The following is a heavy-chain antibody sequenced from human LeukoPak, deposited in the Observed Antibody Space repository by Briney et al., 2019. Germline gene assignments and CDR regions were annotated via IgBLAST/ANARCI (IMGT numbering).Heavy chain of an antibody. CDR1: GGSFSGYY. CDR2: IDHSGST. CDR3: ARVYSSSHNWFDT. J-gene: IGHJ5*02. Sequence: SETLSLTCAVYGGSFSGYYWTWIRQPPGKGLEWIGEIDHSGSTNYNPSLKSRVTMSVDTSKNQFSLNLSSLTAADTAVYYCARVYSSSHNWFDTWGQGTQVSVSS. D-gene: IGHD6-13*01. V-gene: IGHV4-34*01.